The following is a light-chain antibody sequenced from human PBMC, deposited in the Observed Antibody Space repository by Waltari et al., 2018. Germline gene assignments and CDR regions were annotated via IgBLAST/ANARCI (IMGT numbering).Light chain of an antibody. CDR1: QSISSY. CDR2: KAS. J-gene: IGKJ2*01. CDR3: QQYNTYSRT. Sequence: DIQMTQSPSTLSASVGDRVTITCRASQSISSYLAWYQQKQGKAPKLLIYKASSLESGVPSRFSGSGSGTDFTLTISSLQPDDFATYCCQQYNTYSRTFGQGTKLEIK. V-gene: IGKV1-5*03.